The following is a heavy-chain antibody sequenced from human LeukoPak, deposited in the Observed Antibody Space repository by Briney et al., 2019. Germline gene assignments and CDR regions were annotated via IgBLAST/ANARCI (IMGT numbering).Heavy chain of an antibody. CDR2: ISGSGGST. D-gene: IGHD3-10*01. CDR1: GFTFSSYA. Sequence: GGSLRLSCAASGFTFSSYALTWVRQGPGKGLEWVSTISGSGGSTYYADSVKGRFTISRDNSKNTLYLQMNSLRAEDTAVYYCAQDHHYGSGSYPVSYGMDVWGQGTMVTVTS. CDR3: AQDHHYGSGSYPVSYGMDV. V-gene: IGHV3-23*01. J-gene: IGHJ6*02.